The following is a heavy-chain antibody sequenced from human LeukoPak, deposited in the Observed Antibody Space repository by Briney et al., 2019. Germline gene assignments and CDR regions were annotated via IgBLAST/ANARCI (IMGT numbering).Heavy chain of an antibody. J-gene: IGHJ4*02. CDR2: ISSSSSYI. CDR1: GFTFSSYT. CDR3: AKAPVTSCRGAYCYPFDY. V-gene: IGHV3-21*04. Sequence: GGSLRLSCAASGFTFSSYTMNWVRQAPGKGLEWVSSISSSSSYIYYADSVKGRFTISRDNAKNSLYLQMNSLRAEDAAVYYCAKAPVTSCRGAYCYPFDYWGQGTLVTVSS. D-gene: IGHD2-21*01.